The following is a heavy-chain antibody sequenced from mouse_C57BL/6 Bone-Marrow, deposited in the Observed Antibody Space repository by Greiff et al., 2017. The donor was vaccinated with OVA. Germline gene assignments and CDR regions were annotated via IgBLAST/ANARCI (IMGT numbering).Heavy chain of an antibody. CDR1: GFTFSSYG. J-gene: IGHJ2*01. V-gene: IGHV5-6*01. D-gene: IGHD2-2*01. CDR3: AIWLRRDFDY. Sequence: EVQVVESGGDLVKPGGSLKLSCAASGFTFSSYGMSWVRQTPDKRLDWVATISRGGSYTYYPDSVKGRFTISRDNAKNTLYLQMSSLKSEDTTMYYCAIWLRRDFDYWGQGTTLTVSS. CDR2: ISRGGSYT.